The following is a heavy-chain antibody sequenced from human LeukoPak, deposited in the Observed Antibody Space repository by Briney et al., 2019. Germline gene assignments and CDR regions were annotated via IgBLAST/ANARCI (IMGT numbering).Heavy chain of an antibody. CDR2: ISGAGGST. Sequence: PGGSLRLSCAASGFTFSSYAMSWVRQAPGRGLEWVSAISGAGGSTYYADSVKGRFTISRDNSKNTLYLQMNSLRAEDTAVYYCARSSPADDAFDIWGQGTMVTVSS. V-gene: IGHV3-23*01. J-gene: IGHJ3*02. CDR3: ARSSPADDAFDI. CDR1: GFTFSSYA.